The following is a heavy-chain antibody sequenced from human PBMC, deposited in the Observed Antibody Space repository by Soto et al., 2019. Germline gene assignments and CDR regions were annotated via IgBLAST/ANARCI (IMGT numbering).Heavy chain of an antibody. CDR3: ARVGSGIAAGNMYDY. D-gene: IGHD6-25*01. V-gene: IGHV3-48*03. Sequence: PGGYLRLACAASGFTLSGYEMNWVRQAPGKGLEWVAYISSTGRIIYYADSVKGRFTISRDNAKNSLDLQMNSLRAEDTAVYSCARVGSGIAAGNMYDYWGQGTQVTVSS. CDR2: ISSTGRII. CDR1: GFTLSGYE. J-gene: IGHJ4*02.